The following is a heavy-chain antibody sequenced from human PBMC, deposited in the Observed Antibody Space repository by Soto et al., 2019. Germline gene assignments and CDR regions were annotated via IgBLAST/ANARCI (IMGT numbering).Heavy chain of an antibody. V-gene: IGHV1-69*01. D-gene: IGHD3-22*01. CDR2: IIPVFATT. CDR3: ARGDSGYVWFNEI. J-gene: IGHJ4*02. CDR1: GGLFSTYA. Sequence: QEQLVQSGAEVKKSGSSVKVSCKASGGLFSTYAISWVRQAPGQGLEWMGGIIPVFATTYYAEKVEGRVTITADEATNTAYMALSSLRSEDTAMYYCARGDSGYVWFNEIWGQGTLVTVSS.